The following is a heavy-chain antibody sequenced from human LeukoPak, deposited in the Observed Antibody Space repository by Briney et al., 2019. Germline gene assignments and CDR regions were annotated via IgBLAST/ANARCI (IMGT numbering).Heavy chain of an antibody. CDR2: IRYDGSNK. J-gene: IGHJ4*02. CDR3: ANEGVTMVRGVIHTYFDY. Sequence: GGSLRLSCAASGFTFSSYGMHWVRQAPGKGLEWVAFIRYDGSNKYYADSAKGRFTISRDNSKNTLYLQMNSLRAEDTAVYYCANEGVTMVRGVIHTYFDYWGQGTLVTVSS. CDR1: GFTFSSYG. V-gene: IGHV3-30*02. D-gene: IGHD3-10*01.